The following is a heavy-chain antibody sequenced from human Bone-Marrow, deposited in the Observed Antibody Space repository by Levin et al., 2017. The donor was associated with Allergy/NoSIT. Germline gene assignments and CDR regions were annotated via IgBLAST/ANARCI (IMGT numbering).Heavy chain of an antibody. J-gene: IGHJ6*02. V-gene: IGHV3-30*18. CDR3: ANCLGSGILPCPWVV. CDR1: GFTFSSYG. Sequence: GGSLRLSCAASGFTFSSYGMHWVRQAPGKGLEWVAVISYDGSNKYYADSVKGRFTISRDNSKNTLYLQMNSLRAEDTAVYYCANCLGSGILPCPWVVWGQGTTVTVSS. CDR2: ISYDGSNK. D-gene: IGHD3-3*01.